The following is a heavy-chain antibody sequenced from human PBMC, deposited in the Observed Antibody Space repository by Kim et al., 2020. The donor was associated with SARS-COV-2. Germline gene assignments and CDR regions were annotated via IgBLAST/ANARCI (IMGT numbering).Heavy chain of an antibody. J-gene: IGHJ4*02. CDR1: GYTFTSYA. D-gene: IGHD3-22*01. Sequence: ASVKVSCKASGYTFTSYAMHWVRQAPGQRLEWMGWINAGNGNTKYSQKFQGRVTITRDTSASTAYMELSSLRSEDTAVYYCARDLEDYYDSSGVSDHWGQGTLVTVSS. CDR2: INAGNGNT. V-gene: IGHV1-3*01. CDR3: ARDLEDYYDSSGVSDH.